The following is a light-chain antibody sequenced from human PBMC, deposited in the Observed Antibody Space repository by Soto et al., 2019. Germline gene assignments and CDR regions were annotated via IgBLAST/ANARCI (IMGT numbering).Light chain of an antibody. CDR3: SSYTTSSTLVV. CDR1: SSDVGGYNY. Sequence: QSALTQPASVSGSPGQSITISCTGTSSDVGGYNYVSWYQQHPGKAPKLMINDVSTRPSGVSNRFSGSKSGNTASLTISGLQAEDEADYYCSSYTTSSTLVVFGGGTKLTVL. V-gene: IGLV2-14*01. CDR2: DVS. J-gene: IGLJ2*01.